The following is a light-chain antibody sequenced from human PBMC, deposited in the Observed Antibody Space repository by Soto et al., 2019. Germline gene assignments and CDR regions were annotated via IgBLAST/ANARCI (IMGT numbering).Light chain of an antibody. V-gene: IGKV1-12*01. CDR1: QGISSW. J-gene: IGKJ2*01. CDR2: AAT. Sequence: DIQMTQSPSSVSASVGDRVTITCRASQGISSWLAWFQQKPGKAPKLLIYAATILHSGVPSRFSASGSGTDFTLAISSLQPEDFATYYCQQAHIFPYTFGQGTTLEIK. CDR3: QQAHIFPYT.